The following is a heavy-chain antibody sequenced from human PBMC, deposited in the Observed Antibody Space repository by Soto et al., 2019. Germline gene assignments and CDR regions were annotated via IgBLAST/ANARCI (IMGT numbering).Heavy chain of an antibody. J-gene: IGHJ6*03. V-gene: IGHV6-1*01. CDR2: TYYRSRWYN. CDR3: AGTTSHQWYYMDV. D-gene: IGHD1-7*01. Sequence: QVQLQESGPGLVKPSQTLSLTCAISGDSVSSNSAAWNWIRLSPSRGLEWLARTYYRSRWYNDYAVSVRSRITVNPDTSNNQFSRLQTSVTPGDTAVYYCAGTTSHQWYYMDVWGKGTTVTVSS. CDR1: GDSVSSNSAA.